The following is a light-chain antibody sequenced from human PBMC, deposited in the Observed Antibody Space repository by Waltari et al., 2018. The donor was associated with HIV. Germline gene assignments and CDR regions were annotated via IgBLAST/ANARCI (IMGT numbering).Light chain of an antibody. CDR3: AAGDDSLSGRV. CDR2: RNN. CDR1: SSNIGSHY. J-gene: IGLJ3*02. Sequence: QSVLTQPPSASGTPGQRVTISCSGSSSNIGSHYVYWYQQLPGTAPKLLIYRNNRRASGVPDAFSGYNSGTAASLAISGLRAEEEADYYCAAGDDSLSGRVFGGGTKLTVL. V-gene: IGLV1-47*01.